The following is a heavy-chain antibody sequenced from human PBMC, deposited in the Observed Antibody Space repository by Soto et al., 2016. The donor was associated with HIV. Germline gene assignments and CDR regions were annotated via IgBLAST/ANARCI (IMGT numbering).Heavy chain of an antibody. V-gene: IGHV3-23*01. CDR2: ISASGGDT. Sequence: EVQLLDSGGGLVQPGGSLRLSCAASGFTFSIHAMTWVRQAPGKGLEWVSTISASGGDTYYADSVKGRFIISRDNSDKTLYLQMNSLRAVDTAIYYCARGPIVGAAGRFLDWGQGTLVTVSS. J-gene: IGHJ4*02. CDR1: GFTFSIHA. CDR3: ARGPIVGAAGRFLD. D-gene: IGHD1-26*01.